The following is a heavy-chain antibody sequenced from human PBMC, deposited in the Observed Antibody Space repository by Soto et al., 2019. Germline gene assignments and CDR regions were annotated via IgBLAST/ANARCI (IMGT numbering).Heavy chain of an antibody. Sequence: EVQLVESGGGLVRPGGSLRLSCRASGLTFVYAWMNWVRQGPGQGLEWVGRIKSKGGGETTDYAAPVTGRFTTSRDDTKDTLYLQMNTVRNEATAVYYGSHLSSWGGELGSWGQGTLVTVSS. J-gene: IGHJ1*01. D-gene: IGHD1-7*01. V-gene: IGHV3-15*07. CDR2: IKSKGGGETT. CDR1: GLTFVYAW. CDR3: SHLSSWGGELGS.